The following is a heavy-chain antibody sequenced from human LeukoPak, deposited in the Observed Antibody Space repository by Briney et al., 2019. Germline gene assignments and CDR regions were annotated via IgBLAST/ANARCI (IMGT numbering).Heavy chain of an antibody. Sequence: GGSLRLSCAASGFTSSSYGMHWVSQAPGKGLEWVAVIWYDGSNKYYADSVKGRFTISRDNSKNTLYLQMNSLRAEDTAVYYCAREEPKLSAFDIWGQGTMVTVSS. CDR3: AREEPKLSAFDI. D-gene: IGHD1-26*01. V-gene: IGHV3-33*01. CDR1: GFTSSSYG. J-gene: IGHJ3*02. CDR2: IWYDGSNK.